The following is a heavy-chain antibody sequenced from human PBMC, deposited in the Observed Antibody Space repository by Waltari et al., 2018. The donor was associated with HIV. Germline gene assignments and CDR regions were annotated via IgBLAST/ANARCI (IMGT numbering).Heavy chain of an antibody. J-gene: IGHJ6*02. CDR3: AKELRSGYSYYYYGMDV. Sequence: QWKLVESGGGGVQPGGSLRLSCASPGLSFSISGMPWVRQAPGKGLEWVTFIRYDGNTKYYADSVKGRFTISRDNSKNTLYLQMSSLRAEDTAVYYCAKELRSGYSYYYYGMDVWGQGTTVTVSS. CDR2: IRYDGNTK. CDR1: GLSFSISG. V-gene: IGHV3-30*02. D-gene: IGHD2-15*01.